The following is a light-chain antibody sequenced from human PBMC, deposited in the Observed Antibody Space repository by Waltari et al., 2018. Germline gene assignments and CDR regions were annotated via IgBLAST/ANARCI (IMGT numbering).Light chain of an antibody. CDR2: AAS. CDR3: QQTYKTPIT. CDR1: QSINTY. Sequence: DIQMTQCPSALSSSVGDTVTITCRADQSINTYVNWYQQRPGKAPEFLIYAASTLHGGVSSRFSGSGSGTDFTLTISSLQPEDFATFYCQQTYKTPITFGQGTRLDVK. V-gene: IGKV1-39*01. J-gene: IGKJ5*01.